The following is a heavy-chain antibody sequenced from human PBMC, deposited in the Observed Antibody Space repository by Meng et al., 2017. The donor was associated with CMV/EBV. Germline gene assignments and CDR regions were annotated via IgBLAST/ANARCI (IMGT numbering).Heavy chain of an antibody. CDR1: GGTFSSYT. Sequence: SVKVSCKAVGGTFSSYTISWVRQAPGQGLEWMGRIIPILGIANYAQKFQGRVTITADKSTSTAYMELSSLRSEDTAVYYCARGYCSSTSCSAPDYWGQGTLVTVSS. V-gene: IGHV1-69*02. CDR2: IIPILGIA. D-gene: IGHD2-2*01. CDR3: ARGYCSSTSCSAPDY. J-gene: IGHJ4*02.